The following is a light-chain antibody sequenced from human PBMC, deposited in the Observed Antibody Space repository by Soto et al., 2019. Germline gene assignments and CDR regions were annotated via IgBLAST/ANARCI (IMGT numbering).Light chain of an antibody. CDR1: QSVSSY. J-gene: IGKJ1*01. V-gene: IGKV3-11*01. CDR2: DAS. CDR3: QQRSNWPPTWT. Sequence: IVLTQSPATLSLSPGERATLSCRASQSVSSYFAWYQQKPGQAPRLLIYDASNRATGIPARFSGSGSGTDFTLTISSLEPEDFAVYYCQQRSNWPPTWTFGQGTKVDIK.